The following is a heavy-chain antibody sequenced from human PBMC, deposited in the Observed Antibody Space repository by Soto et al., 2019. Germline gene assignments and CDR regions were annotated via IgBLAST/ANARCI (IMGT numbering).Heavy chain of an antibody. CDR1: GFSLTTSGVG. CDR3: AHRVLRTVFGLVTTTAIYFDF. V-gene: IGHV2-5*02. D-gene: IGHD3-3*01. J-gene: IGHJ4*02. Sequence: QITLNESGPTQVNPRQTLTLTCTFSGFSLTTSGVGVGWIRQSPGKAPEWLGLIYWDDDKRYSLSLKSRLTITKDPPQTQVVLTMADLDPADTATYYCAHRVLRTVFGLVTTTAIYFDFCGQVTPVSVSS. CDR2: IYWDDDK.